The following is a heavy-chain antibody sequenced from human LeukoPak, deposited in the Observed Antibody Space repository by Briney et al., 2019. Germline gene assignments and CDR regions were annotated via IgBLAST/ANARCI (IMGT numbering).Heavy chain of an antibody. D-gene: IGHD3-10*01. CDR1: GFTFSSYE. J-gene: IGHJ5*02. CDR2: ISSSGSDM. CDR3: ATCMIRGVMRS. V-gene: IGHV3-48*03. Sequence: PGGSLRLSCAASGFTFSSYEMNWVRQAPGKGLEWVSYISSSGSDMYYADSVKGRFTISRDNAKSSLYLQMNSLRAEDTAVYYCATCMIRGVMRSWGQGTLVTVSS.